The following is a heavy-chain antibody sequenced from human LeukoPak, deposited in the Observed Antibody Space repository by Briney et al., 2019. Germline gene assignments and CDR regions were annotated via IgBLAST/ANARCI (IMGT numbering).Heavy chain of an antibody. CDR3: AKGYGDKGDYFDY. Sequence: GGSLRLSCAASGFTFSSYGMHWVRQAPGKGLEWVAVIWYDGSNKYYADSVKGRFTISRDNSKNTLYLQMNSLRAEDTAVYYCAKGYGDKGDYFDYWGQGTLVTVSS. CDR1: GFTFSSYG. CDR2: IWYDGSNK. J-gene: IGHJ4*02. V-gene: IGHV3-30*02. D-gene: IGHD4-17*01.